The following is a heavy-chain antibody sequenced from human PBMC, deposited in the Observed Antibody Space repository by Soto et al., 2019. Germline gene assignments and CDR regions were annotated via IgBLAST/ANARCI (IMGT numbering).Heavy chain of an antibody. CDR1: GYTLTELS. D-gene: IGHD2-15*01. CDR2: FDPEDGET. CDR3: ATDEEGFAFDI. Sequence: GESLKISCKVSGYTLTELSMHWVRQAPGKGLEWMGGFDPEDGETIYAQKFQGRVTMTEDTSTDTAYMELSSLRSEDTAVYYCATDEEGFAFDIWGQGTMVTVSS. J-gene: IGHJ3*02. V-gene: IGHV1-24*01.